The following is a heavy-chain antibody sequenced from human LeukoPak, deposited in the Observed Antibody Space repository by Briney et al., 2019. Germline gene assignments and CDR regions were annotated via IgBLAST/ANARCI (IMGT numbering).Heavy chain of an antibody. CDR1: GGSISSSNW. CDR2: IYHSGST. Sequence: SGTLSLTCAVSGGSISSSNWWSWVRQPPGKGLEWIGEIYHSGSTNYNPSLKSRVTISVDKSKNQFSLKLSSVTAADTAVYYCARGSQYYYDSGSYNGMDVWGQGTTVTVSS. D-gene: IGHD3-10*01. CDR3: ARGSQYYYDSGSYNGMDV. V-gene: IGHV4-4*02. J-gene: IGHJ6*02.